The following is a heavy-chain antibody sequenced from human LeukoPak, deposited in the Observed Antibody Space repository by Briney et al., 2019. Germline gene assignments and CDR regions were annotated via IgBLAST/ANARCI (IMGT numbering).Heavy chain of an antibody. J-gene: IGHJ3*02. CDR3: ARDIADSSGYPDAFDI. CDR2: INPNSGGT. V-gene: IGHV1-2*02. D-gene: IGHD3-22*01. Sequence: ASVKVSCKASGYTFTGYYMHWVRQAPGQGLEWMGWINPNSGGTNYAQKFQGRVTMTRDTSISTAYMELRSLRSDDTAVYYCARDIADSSGYPDAFDIWGQGTMVTVSS. CDR1: GYTFTGYY.